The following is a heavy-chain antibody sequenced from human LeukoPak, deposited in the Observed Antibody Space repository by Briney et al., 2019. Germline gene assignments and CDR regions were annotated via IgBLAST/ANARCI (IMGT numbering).Heavy chain of an antibody. D-gene: IGHD2-15*01. CDR3: TRQRLNSGASWFDP. J-gene: IGHJ5*02. CDR2: IYTTGST. CDR1: GVSISTDY. Sequence: PSETLSLTCAVSGVSISTDYWTWIRQPPGKGLEWIGSIYTTGSTNYNPSPKSRVTISRDTSKNQFSLNLKYVTAADTAVYYCTRQRLNSGASWFDPWGQGTLVTVSS. V-gene: IGHV4-4*09.